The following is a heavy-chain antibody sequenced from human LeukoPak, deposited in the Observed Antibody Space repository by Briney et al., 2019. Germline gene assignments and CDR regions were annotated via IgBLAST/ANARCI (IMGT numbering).Heavy chain of an antibody. V-gene: IGHV3-23*01. CDR1: GFTFSGYA. D-gene: IGHD6-13*01. Sequence: GGSLRLSCAASGFTFSGYAMSWVRQAPGKGLEWVSAISGSGGSTYYADSVKGRFTISRDNSKNTLYLQMNSLRAEDTAVYYCAKEGRGRIAAAGKPRYYYGMDVWGQGTTVTVSS. J-gene: IGHJ6*02. CDR2: ISGSGGST. CDR3: AKEGRGRIAAAGKPRYYYGMDV.